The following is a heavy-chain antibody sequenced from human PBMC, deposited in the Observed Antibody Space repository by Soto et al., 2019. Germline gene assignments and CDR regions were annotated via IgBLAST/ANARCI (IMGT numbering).Heavy chain of an antibody. CDR2: IYYSGST. V-gene: IGHV4-59*01. D-gene: IGHD1-7*01. Sequence: SETLSLTCTVSGGSISSYYWSWIRQPPGKGLEWIGYIYYSGSTNYNPSLKSRVTISVDTSKNQFSLKLNSVTAADTAVYYCARRSITGTGFDYWGQGTLVTVSS. CDR3: ARRSITGTGFDY. CDR1: GGSISSYY. J-gene: IGHJ4*02.